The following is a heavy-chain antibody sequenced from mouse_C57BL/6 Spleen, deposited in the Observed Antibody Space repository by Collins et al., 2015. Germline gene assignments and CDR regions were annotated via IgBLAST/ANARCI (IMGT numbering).Heavy chain of an antibody. CDR2: INSDGSAI. CDR3: MSNWVY. CDR1: GFTFSGFW. J-gene: IGHJ2*01. D-gene: IGHD4-1*02. V-gene: IGHV11-2*02. Sequence: EVQLLETEGGLVQPGGSRGLSCEGSGFTFSGFWMSWVRQTPGKTLEWIGDINSDGSAINYAPSIKDRFTIFRDNDKSTLYLQMSNVRSEDTATYFRMSNWVYWGQGTTLTVSS.